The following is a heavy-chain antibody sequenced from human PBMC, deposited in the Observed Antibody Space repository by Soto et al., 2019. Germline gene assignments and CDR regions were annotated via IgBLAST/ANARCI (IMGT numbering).Heavy chain of an antibody. V-gene: IGHV3-21*01. J-gene: IGHJ4*02. CDR3: ARDYYDSSGHLASLGY. D-gene: IGHD3-22*01. Sequence: EVQLVESGGGLVKPGGSLRLSCAASGFTFSTYSMNWVRQAPGKGLEWVSSISSSSSYIYYADSVKGRFTISRDNAKNSLYLQMNSLRAEDTAVYYCARDYYDSSGHLASLGYWGQGTLVTVSS. CDR2: ISSSSSYI. CDR1: GFTFSTYS.